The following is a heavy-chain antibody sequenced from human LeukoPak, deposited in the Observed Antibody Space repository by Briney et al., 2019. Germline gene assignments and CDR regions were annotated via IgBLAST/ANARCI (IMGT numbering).Heavy chain of an antibody. CDR1: GYTFTGYY. D-gene: IGHD1-26*01. J-gene: IGHJ4*02. Sequence: ASVKVSCKASGYTFTGYYMHWVRQAPGQGLEWMGWINPNSGGTNYAQKFQGRVTMTRDTSISTAYMELSRLRSDDTAVYYCARDTGGGLFSGSYTGMVGYWGQGTLVTVSS. V-gene: IGHV1-2*02. CDR3: ARDTGGGLFSGSYTGMVGY. CDR2: INPNSGGT.